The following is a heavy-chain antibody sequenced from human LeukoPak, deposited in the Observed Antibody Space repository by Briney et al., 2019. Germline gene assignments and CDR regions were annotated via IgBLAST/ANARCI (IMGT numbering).Heavy chain of an antibody. CDR1: GFTFSNYT. D-gene: IGHD6-6*01. CDR2: ITDSGGDT. J-gene: IGHJ4*02. V-gene: IGHV3-23*01. Sequence: GGSLRLSCAASGFTFSNYTMSWVRQTPEKGLEWVSAITDSGGDTYHADSVEGRFSISRDNSKNILYMQMNSLRVEDTAMYYCAKGSRSSRPYYFDFWGQGTLVTVSS. CDR3: AKGSRSSRPYYFDF.